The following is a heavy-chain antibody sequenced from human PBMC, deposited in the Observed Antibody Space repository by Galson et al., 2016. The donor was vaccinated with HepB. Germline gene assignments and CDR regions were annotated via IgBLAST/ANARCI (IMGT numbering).Heavy chain of an antibody. CDR2: IYAGDSDT. V-gene: IGHV5-51*01. Sequence: QSGAEVKKPGESLKISCEGSGFSLSTYWIGWVRQMPGEGLEWMGTIYAGDSDTRYSPSFQGQVTISVDKSINTAYLQWSRLEASDTAMYYCARGLVFVSNWYYDLWGRGTLVTVSS. J-gene: IGHJ2*01. CDR1: GFSLSTYW. D-gene: IGHD2-15*01. CDR3: ARGLVFVSNWYYDL.